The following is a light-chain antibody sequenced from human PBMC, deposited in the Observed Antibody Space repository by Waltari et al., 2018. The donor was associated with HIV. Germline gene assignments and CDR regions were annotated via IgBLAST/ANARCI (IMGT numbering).Light chain of an antibody. Sequence: PPSVSVAPGQTARFTCGGHNIGSKLVHWYQQKPGQAPRLLIYDASTRATGVPARFSGSGSGTEFTLTITSLQSEDFAVYYCHQYHNWPPFTFGQGTKLEI. CDR1: NIGSKL. J-gene: IGKJ2*01. CDR2: DAS. CDR3: HQYHNWPPFT. V-gene: IGKV3-15*01.